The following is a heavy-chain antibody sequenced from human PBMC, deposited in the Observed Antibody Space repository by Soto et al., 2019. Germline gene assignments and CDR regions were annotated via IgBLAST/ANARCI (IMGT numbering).Heavy chain of an antibody. CDR1: GGSISSSSYY. J-gene: IGHJ5*02. D-gene: IGHD6-13*01. V-gene: IGHV4-39*02. CDR3: AREGSWYPGNWFDP. Sequence: SETLSLTCTVSGGSISSSSYYWGWIRQPPGKGLEWIGSIYCSGSTYYNPSLKSRVTISVDTSKNQFSLKLSSVTAADTAVYYCAREGSWYPGNWFDPWGQGTLVTVSS. CDR2: IYCSGST.